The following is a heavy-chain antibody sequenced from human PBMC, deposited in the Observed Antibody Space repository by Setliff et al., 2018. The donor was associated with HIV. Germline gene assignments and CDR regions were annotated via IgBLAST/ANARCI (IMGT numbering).Heavy chain of an antibody. D-gene: IGHD3-10*01. J-gene: IGHJ4*02. CDR3: ARGLNYYGSGSYLPLGY. V-gene: IGHV4-34*01. CDR1: GGSFNDYY. CDR2: IDHSGNI. Sequence: SETLSLTCAVYGGSFNDYYWTWIRQPPGKGLEWIGEIDHSGNIKYHASLKSRVTISKDTSKNQIPLKLRSVTAADTAVYYCARGLNYYGSGSYLPLGYWGQGTLVTVSS.